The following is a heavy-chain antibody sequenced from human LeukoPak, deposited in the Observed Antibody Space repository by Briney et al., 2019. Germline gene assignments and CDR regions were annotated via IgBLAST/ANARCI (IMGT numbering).Heavy chain of an antibody. V-gene: IGHV3-21*01. J-gene: IGHJ4*02. D-gene: IGHD3-22*01. CDR2: ISSSSSYI. Sequence: GGSLRLSCAASGFTFSSYSMNWVRQAPGKGLEWVSSISSSSSYIYYADSVKGRFTISRDNAKNSLYLQMNSLRAEDTAVYYCAAYYYDSSGYLPFDYWGQGTLVTVSS. CDR1: GFTFSSYS. CDR3: AAYYYDSSGYLPFDY.